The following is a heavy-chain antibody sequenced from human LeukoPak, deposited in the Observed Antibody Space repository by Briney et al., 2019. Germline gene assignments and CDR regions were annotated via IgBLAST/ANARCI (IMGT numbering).Heavy chain of an antibody. CDR1: GGSISSGGYY. Sequence: SETLSLTCTVSGGSISSGGYYWSWIRQPPGKGLEWIGYIYHSGSTYYNPSLKSRATISVDRSKNQFSLKLSSVTAADTAVYYCARDYFYFPYSSSSRGGFDPWGQGTLVTVAS. V-gene: IGHV4-30-2*01. CDR3: ARDYFYFPYSSSSRGGFDP. CDR2: IYHSGST. J-gene: IGHJ5*02. D-gene: IGHD6-6*01.